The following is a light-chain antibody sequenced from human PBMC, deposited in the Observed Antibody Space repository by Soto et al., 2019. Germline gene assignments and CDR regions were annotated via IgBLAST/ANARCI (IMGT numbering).Light chain of an antibody. J-gene: IGKJ1*01. Sequence: EVVMTQSPATLSVSPRERATLSCRASQSVSSNLAWYQQKPGQAPRLLIYGASARATGIPARFGGSGSGTEFTLTISSLQSEDFAVYYCQQYNNWPPWTFGQGTKVEIK. V-gene: IGKV3-15*01. CDR2: GAS. CDR1: QSVSSN. CDR3: QQYNNWPPWT.